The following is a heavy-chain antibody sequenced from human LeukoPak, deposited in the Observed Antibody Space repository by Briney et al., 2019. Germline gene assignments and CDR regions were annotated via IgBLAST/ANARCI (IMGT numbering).Heavy chain of an antibody. D-gene: IGHD2-2*02. Sequence: SETLSLTCAVYGGSFSGYYWSWIRQPPGKGLEWIGEINHSGSTNYNPSLKSRVTISVDTSKNQFSLKLSSVTAADTAVYYCARLYYCSSTSCYKWYFDLWGRGTLVTVSS. CDR2: INHSGST. J-gene: IGHJ2*01. CDR3: ARLYYCSSTSCYKWYFDL. CDR1: GGSFSGYY. V-gene: IGHV4-34*01.